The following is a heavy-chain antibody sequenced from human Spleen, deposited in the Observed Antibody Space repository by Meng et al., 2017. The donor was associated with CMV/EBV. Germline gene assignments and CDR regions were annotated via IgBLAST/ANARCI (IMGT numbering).Heavy chain of an antibody. D-gene: IGHD2-15*01. CDR3: VKDEGVVRHVVPFDY. Sequence: GESLKISCAASGFSFSVYGMHWVRQARGKGLEWVAFIRYDGSNKYYADSVKGRFTISRDNSKNTLYLQMNSLRGDDTAIYYCVKDEGVVRHVVPFDYWGQGTLVTVSS. J-gene: IGHJ4*02. CDR2: IRYDGSNK. V-gene: IGHV3-30*02. CDR1: GFSFSVYG.